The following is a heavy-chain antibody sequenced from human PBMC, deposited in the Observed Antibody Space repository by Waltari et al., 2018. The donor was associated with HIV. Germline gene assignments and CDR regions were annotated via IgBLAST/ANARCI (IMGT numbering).Heavy chain of an antibody. J-gene: IGHJ4*02. CDR1: GYSFSNYW. Sequence: DVQLVQSGAEMKQAGESLKISCRGFGYSFSNYWVGWVRQTPGGGLQWMGVVVPGMSSVTYTPSFKGHVNISADMSNNVAYLHWDSLTSSDSATYFCARGTARDGYTYFWGQGTPVTVSS. D-gene: IGHD5-12*01. CDR2: VVPGMSSV. V-gene: IGHV5-51*01. CDR3: ARGTARDGYTYF.